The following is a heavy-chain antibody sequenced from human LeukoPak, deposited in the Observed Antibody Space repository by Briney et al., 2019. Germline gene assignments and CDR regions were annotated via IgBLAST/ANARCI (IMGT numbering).Heavy chain of an antibody. Sequence: GGSLRLSCAASGFTFSSHLMHWVRQAPGKGLVWVSRISSDGTYTNYADSVRGRFTISRDNAKNTLYLQMNSLRAEDTAVYYCAKDLYFSGSDYWGQGTLVTVSS. CDR3: AKDLYFSGSDY. V-gene: IGHV3-74*01. CDR1: GFTFSSHL. CDR2: ISSDGTYT. J-gene: IGHJ4*02. D-gene: IGHD3-10*01.